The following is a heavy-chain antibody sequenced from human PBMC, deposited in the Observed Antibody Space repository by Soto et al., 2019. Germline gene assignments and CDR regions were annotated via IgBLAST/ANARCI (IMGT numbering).Heavy chain of an antibody. CDR2: IYYSGST. CDR1: GGSISSSSYY. CDR3: ARLHGYCSSTSCYEGYYFDY. Sequence: QLQLQESGPGLVKPSETLSLTCTVSGGSISSSSYYWGWIRQPPGKGLEWIGSIYYSGSTYYNPSLKSRVTISVDTSKNQFSLKLSSVTAADTAVYYYARLHGYCSSTSCYEGYYFDYWGQGTLVTVSS. J-gene: IGHJ4*02. V-gene: IGHV4-39*01. D-gene: IGHD2-2*01.